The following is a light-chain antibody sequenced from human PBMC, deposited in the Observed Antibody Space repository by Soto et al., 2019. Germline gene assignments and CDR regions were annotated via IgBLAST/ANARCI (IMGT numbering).Light chain of an antibody. Sequence: QSVLPQPPSASGTPGEWVTISCSGSSSNIGSNTVDWYQHLPGTAPKLLIYANSQRPSGVPDRFSGSKSGTSASLAISGLQSEDEADYYCAAWDDSLNGVVFGGGTKVTVL. V-gene: IGLV1-44*01. J-gene: IGLJ2*01. CDR3: AAWDDSLNGVV. CDR1: SSNIGSNT. CDR2: ANS.